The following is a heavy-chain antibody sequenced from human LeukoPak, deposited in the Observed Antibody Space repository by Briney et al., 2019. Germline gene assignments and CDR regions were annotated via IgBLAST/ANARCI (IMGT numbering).Heavy chain of an antibody. J-gene: IGHJ5*02. Sequence: IYPGDSDTRYSPSFQGQVTISADKSISTAYLQWSSLKASDTAMYYCARTPLAAAGYNWFDPWGQGTLVTVSS. CDR3: ARTPLAAAGYNWFDP. V-gene: IGHV5-51*01. D-gene: IGHD6-13*01. CDR2: IYPGDSDT.